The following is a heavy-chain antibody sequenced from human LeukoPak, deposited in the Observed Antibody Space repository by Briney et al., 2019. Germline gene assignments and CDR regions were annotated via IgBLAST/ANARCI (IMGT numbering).Heavy chain of an antibody. J-gene: IGHJ4*02. D-gene: IGHD3-9*01. CDR3: ARARGGGIYDILTDDY. CDR2: IIPIFGTA. CDR1: RGTFCSYA. V-gene: IGHV1-69*05. Sequence: SVKVSCKASRGTFCSYAISWGRQAPGQGLEWMGRIIPIFGTANYAQKFQGRVTITTDESTSTAYMELSSLRSEDTAVYYCARARGGGIYDILTDDYWGQGTLVTVSS.